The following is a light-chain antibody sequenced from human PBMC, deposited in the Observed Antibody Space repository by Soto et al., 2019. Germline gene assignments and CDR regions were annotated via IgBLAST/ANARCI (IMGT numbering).Light chain of an antibody. V-gene: IGKV1-27*01. CDR2: AAS. CDR1: QGISTY. J-gene: IGKJ1*01. CDR3: QNYNGAPWT. Sequence: DIQMTQSPSSLSASVGDRVTIPCRASQGISTYLVWYQQKPGTVPKLLIFAASTLQSGVPSRFSGSGSGTDFTLTISSLQPEDVATYYCQNYNGAPWTFGQGTKVEIK.